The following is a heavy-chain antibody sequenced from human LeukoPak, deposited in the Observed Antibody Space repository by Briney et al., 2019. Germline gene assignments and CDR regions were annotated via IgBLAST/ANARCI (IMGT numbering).Heavy chain of an antibody. D-gene: IGHD3-3*01. Sequence: RASVKVSCTASGYTFTSDYIHWVRQAPGQGLEWLGIINPSGGRTTYGQNFQGRVTMARDTSTSIVYMELSSLRSEDTAVYYCARGSRFLDYWGQGTLVTVSS. CDR1: GYTFTSDY. V-gene: IGHV1-46*01. CDR3: ARGSRFLDY. CDR2: INPSGGRT. J-gene: IGHJ4*02.